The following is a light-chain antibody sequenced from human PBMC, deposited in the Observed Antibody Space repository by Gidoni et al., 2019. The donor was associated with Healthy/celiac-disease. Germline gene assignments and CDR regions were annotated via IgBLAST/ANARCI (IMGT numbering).Light chain of an antibody. V-gene: IGLV1-40*01. J-gene: IGLJ2*01. CDR3: QSYDSSLSGSV. Sequence: SVLTQPPSVSAAPGQRVTISCTGSSSNIGAGYDVHWYQQLPGTAPKLLIYGNSNRPSGVPDRFSGSKSGTSASRAITGLQAEDEADYYCQSYDSSLSGSVFGGGTKLTVL. CDR2: GNS. CDR1: SSNIGAGYD.